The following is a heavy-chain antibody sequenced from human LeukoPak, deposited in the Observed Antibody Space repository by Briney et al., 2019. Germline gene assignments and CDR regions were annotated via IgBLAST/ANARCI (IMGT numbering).Heavy chain of an antibody. D-gene: IGHD1-26*01. CDR2: LHYSGST. CDR3: ARRSDSGSDDREDYFDN. J-gene: IGHJ4*02. V-gene: IGHV4-39*02. CDR1: SGSINNNTFY. Sequence: SETLSLTCTVSSGSINNNTFYWGWVRQPPGRGLEWLGSLHYSGSTYYNPSLKSRIAISVDTSKNHFSLKMRSVTAADTAVYYGARRSDSGSDDREDYFDNWGQGTLVTVSS.